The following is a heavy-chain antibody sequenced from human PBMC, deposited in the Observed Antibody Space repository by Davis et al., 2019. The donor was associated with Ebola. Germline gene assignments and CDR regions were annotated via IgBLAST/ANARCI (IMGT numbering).Heavy chain of an antibody. J-gene: IGHJ3*02. D-gene: IGHD2-2*02. CDR3: ARSYCSSTSCYRERSVAFDI. V-gene: IGHV1-69*13. CDR2: IIPIFGTA. Sequence: SVKVSCKASGGTFSSYAISWVRQAPGQGLEWMGGIIPIFGTANYAQKFQGRVTITADESTSTAYMELSSLRSEDTAVYYCARSYCSSTSCYRERSVAFDIWGQGTMVTVSS. CDR1: GGTFSSYA.